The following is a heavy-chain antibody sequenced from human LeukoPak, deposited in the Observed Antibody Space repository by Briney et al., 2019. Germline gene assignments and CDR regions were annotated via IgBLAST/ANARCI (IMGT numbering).Heavy chain of an antibody. D-gene: IGHD4/OR15-4a*01. Sequence: SETLSLTCTVSGGSISYYFWSWIRQPPGKGLEWIGYIFSSGGTNYNPSLKSRVTISEDTTKNQFSLNLSSVTAADTAVYYCATRVNYGTREVDYWGQGTLVTVSS. CDR1: GGSISYYF. CDR2: IFSSGGT. CDR3: ATRVNYGTREVDY. V-gene: IGHV4-59*01. J-gene: IGHJ4*02.